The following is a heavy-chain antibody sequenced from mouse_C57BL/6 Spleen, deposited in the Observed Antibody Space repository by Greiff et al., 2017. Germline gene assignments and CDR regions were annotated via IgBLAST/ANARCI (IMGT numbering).Heavy chain of an antibody. CDR3: ARGSYDYDWFAY. Sequence: VQLKQSGGGLVKPGGSLKLSCAASGFTFSDYGMHWVRQAPEKGLEWVAYISSGSSTIYYADTVKGRFTISRDNAKNTLFLQMTSLRSEDTAMYYCARGSYDYDWFAYWGQGTLVTVSA. D-gene: IGHD2-4*01. CDR1: GFTFSDYG. J-gene: IGHJ3*01. CDR2: ISSGSSTI. V-gene: IGHV5-17*01.